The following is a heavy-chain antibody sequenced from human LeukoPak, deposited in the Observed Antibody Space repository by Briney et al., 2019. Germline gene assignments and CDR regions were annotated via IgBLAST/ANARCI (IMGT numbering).Heavy chain of an antibody. V-gene: IGHV3-21*01. J-gene: IGHJ4*02. CDR2: ISDSSNYI. CDR1: GFTFSSYS. D-gene: IGHD6-13*01. Sequence: GGSQRLSCTASGFTFSSYSMNWVRQAPGKGLEWVSSISDSSNYIYYADSVKGRFTISRDNAKNSLYLQMNSLRAEDTAVYYCARGYLNSWYVVIDYWGQGTLVTVSS. CDR3: ARGYLNSWYVVIDY.